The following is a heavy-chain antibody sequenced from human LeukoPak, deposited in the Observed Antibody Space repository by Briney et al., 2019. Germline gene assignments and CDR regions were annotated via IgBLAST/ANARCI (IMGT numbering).Heavy chain of an antibody. CDR2: IYPGDSDT. CDR3: ARTGDGKYYFNY. CDR1: GYSFSGDW. J-gene: IGHJ4*02. V-gene: IGHV5-51*01. Sequence: GESLKISCKGSGYSFSGDWIGWVRQMPGKGLEWMGVIYPGDSDTRYSPSFQGQVTISIDKSINTAYLQWSSLKASDTSIYYCARTGDGKYYFNYWGRGTLVTVSS. D-gene: IGHD5-24*01.